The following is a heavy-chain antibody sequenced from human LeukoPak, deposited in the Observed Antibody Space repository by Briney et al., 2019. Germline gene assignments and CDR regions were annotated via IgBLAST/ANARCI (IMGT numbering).Heavy chain of an antibody. J-gene: IGHJ3*02. D-gene: IGHD6-19*01. CDR3: ARAPRDGMWLVRHAFDI. V-gene: IGHV4-61*02. CDR2: IYTSGST. CDR1: GGSISSGSYY. Sequence: SETLSLTCTVSGGSISSGSYYWSWIRQPAGKGLEWIGRIYTSGSTNYNPSLKSRVTISVDTSKNQFSLKLSSVTAADTAVYYCARAPRDGMWLVRHAFDIWGQGTMVTVSS.